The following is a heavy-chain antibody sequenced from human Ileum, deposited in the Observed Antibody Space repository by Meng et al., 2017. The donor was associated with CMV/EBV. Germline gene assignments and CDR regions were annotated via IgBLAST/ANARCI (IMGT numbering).Heavy chain of an antibody. D-gene: IGHD2-15*01. CDR3: VRQVVAASFDY. CDR2: IYYSGSP. J-gene: IGHJ4*02. Sequence: QGRPQESAPGLVNPPQTLSLTCTVSGGSITSGNYYWSWIRQPPGRGLEWIGYIYYSGSPYYKPSLKSRVTISLDTSKNQFSLNLRSVTATDSAVYYCVRQVVAASFDYWGQGALVTVSS. V-gene: IGHV4-30-4*08. CDR1: GGSITSGNYY.